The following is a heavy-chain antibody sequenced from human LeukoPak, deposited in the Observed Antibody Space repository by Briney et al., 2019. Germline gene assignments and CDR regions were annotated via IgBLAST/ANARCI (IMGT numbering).Heavy chain of an antibody. D-gene: IGHD6-19*01. CDR2: IHNSEST. Sequence: SETLSLTCTVSGGSISTSYYYWGWVRQPPGKGLEWIGNIHNSESTYYNPSLKSRVTISVDTSKNQFSLKLSSVTAADTAVYYCAKDPRALAGTYFDYWGQGTLVTVSS. V-gene: IGHV4-39*01. J-gene: IGHJ4*02. CDR3: AKDPRALAGTYFDY. CDR1: GGSISTSYYY.